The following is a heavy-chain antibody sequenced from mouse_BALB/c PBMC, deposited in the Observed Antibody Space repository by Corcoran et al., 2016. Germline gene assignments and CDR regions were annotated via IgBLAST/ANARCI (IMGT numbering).Heavy chain of an antibody. Sequence: EVLLQQSGPELVKPGASVKIPCKASGYTFTDYNMDWVKQSHGKSLEWIGDINPNNGGTIYNQKFKGKATLTVDKSSSTAYMELRSRTSEDTAVYYCARLDHYYGSSYDYAMDYWGQGTSVTVSS. CDR1: GYTFTDYN. V-gene: IGHV1-18*01. CDR2: INPNNGGT. J-gene: IGHJ4*01. CDR3: ARLDHYYGSSYDYAMDY. D-gene: IGHD1-1*01.